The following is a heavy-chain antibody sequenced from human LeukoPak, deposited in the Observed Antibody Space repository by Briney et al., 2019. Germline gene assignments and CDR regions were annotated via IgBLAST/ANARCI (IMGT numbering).Heavy chain of an antibody. V-gene: IGHV3-23*01. CDR2: TNSGGTST. Sequence: GGSLRFSCATSGFPFSDFSMTWVRQAPGKGLEWISTTNSGGTSTYYAESVKGRFTISRDNSKNALYLQMSSLRVEDTAIYYCAKQSYARSLGEGGPGTLVTVSS. CDR1: GFPFSDFS. CDR3: AKQSYARSLGE. J-gene: IGHJ4*02. D-gene: IGHD2-8*01.